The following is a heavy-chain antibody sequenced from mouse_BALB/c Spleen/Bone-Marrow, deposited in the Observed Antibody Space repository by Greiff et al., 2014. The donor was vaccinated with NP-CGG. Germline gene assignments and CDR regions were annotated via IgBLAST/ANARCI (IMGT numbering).Heavy chain of an antibody. J-gene: IGHJ3*01. CDR2: ISSGGGST. Sequence: EVQLVESGGGLVKPGGSLKLSCAASGFAFSSYAMSWVRQTPEKRLEWVAYISSGGGSTYYPDTVKGRFTISRDNAKNTLYLQMSSLKSEDTAMYYCARLPSYYRYEDAYWGQGTLVTVSA. D-gene: IGHD2-14*01. CDR3: ARLPSYYRYEDAY. CDR1: GFAFSSYA. V-gene: IGHV5-12-1*01.